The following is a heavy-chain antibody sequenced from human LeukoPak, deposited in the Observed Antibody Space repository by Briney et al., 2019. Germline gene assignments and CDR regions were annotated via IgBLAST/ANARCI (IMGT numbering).Heavy chain of an antibody. J-gene: IGHJ3*02. CDR1: GYTFTSYY. D-gene: IGHD6-19*01. V-gene: IGHV1-46*01. CDR2: INPSGGST. Sequence: ASVKVSCKASGYTFTSYYMHWVRQAPGQGLEWMGIINPSGGSTSYAQKFQGRVTMTRDMSTSTVYMELSSLRSEDTAVYYCASYSSGWYGAFDIWGQGTMVTVSS. CDR3: ASYSSGWYGAFDI.